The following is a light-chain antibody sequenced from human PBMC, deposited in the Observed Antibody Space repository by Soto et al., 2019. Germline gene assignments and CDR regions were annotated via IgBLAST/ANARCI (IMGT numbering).Light chain of an antibody. CDR1: QSVSSY. V-gene: IGKV3-11*01. CDR3: HQHGNWPIT. J-gene: IGKJ3*01. CDR2: DAT. Sequence: EIVLTQSPATLSLSPGERATLSCRASQSVSSYLAWYHQKPGQAPRLLISDATNRATAIPARFSGSGSGTNFTLTISSLEPEDFAVYYGHQHGNWPITFGPGPKVDIK.